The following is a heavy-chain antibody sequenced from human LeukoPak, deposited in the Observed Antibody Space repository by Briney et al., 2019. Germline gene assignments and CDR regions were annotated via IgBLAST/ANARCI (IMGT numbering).Heavy chain of an antibody. CDR2: INTDGTST. Sequence: GGSLRLSCAASGFTFNSYWMHWVRQAPGKGLVWVSRINTDGTSTNLADSVKGRFTTSRDNAKNTLYLQMNSLRADDTAVYYCARGSSTSCFYWGQGTLVTVSS. V-gene: IGHV3-74*01. D-gene: IGHD2-2*01. CDR1: GFTFNSYW. J-gene: IGHJ4*02. CDR3: ARGSSTSCFY.